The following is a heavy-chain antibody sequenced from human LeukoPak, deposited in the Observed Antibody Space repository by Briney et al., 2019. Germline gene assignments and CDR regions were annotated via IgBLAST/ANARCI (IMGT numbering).Heavy chain of an antibody. Sequence: PSETLSLTCTVSGGSISSYYWSWIRQPPGKGLEWIGYIYYSGSTNYSPSLKSRVTISVDTSKNQFSLKLSSVTAADTAVYYCARGWGYCSSTSCSMAEWGQGTLVTVSS. J-gene: IGHJ4*02. CDR3: ARGWGYCSSTSCSMAE. CDR1: GGSISSYY. CDR2: IYYSGST. V-gene: IGHV4-59*08. D-gene: IGHD2-2*01.